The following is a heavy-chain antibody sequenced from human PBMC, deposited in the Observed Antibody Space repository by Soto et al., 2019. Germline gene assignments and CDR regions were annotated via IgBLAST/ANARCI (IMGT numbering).Heavy chain of an antibody. CDR2: INHSGST. J-gene: IGHJ5*02. CDR1: GGSFSGYY. CDR3: AREGRITIFGVVYNWFDP. D-gene: IGHD3-3*01. V-gene: IGHV4-34*01. Sequence: SETLSLTCAVYGGSFSGYYWSWIRQPPGKGLEWIGEINHSGSTNYNPSLKSRVTISVDTSKNQFSLKLSSVTAADTAVYYCAREGRITIFGVVYNWFDPWGQGTLVTVS.